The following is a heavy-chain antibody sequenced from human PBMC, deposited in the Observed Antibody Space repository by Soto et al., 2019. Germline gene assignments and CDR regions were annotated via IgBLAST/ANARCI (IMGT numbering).Heavy chain of an antibody. CDR1: GFTFSSYG. V-gene: IGHV3-33*01. CDR3: AGYRGSRGVMGGLDY. J-gene: IGHJ4*02. D-gene: IGHD3-10*01. CDR2: IWYDGSKK. Sequence: QEQLVESGGGVVQPGRSLRLSCAASGFTFSSYGMHWVRQAPGKGLEWVAVIWYDGSKKYYADSVKGRFTISRDNSKNMLDVQMDSRRDEDTAVYYCAGYRGSRGVMGGLDYWGQGILVTVSS.